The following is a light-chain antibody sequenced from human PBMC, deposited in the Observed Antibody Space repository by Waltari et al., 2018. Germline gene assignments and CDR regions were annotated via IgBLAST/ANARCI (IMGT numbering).Light chain of an antibody. CDR3: QQYNKLPVT. Sequence: DIQLTQSPSALSASVGDRITIACRASQSAYLNLAWYQQKQGKAPKVLVHKASKLENGVPSRVSGSGSETEFTFTISSLQPDDFATYYCQQYNKLPVTFGGGTRVDVK. V-gene: IGKV1-5*03. CDR1: QSAYLN. J-gene: IGKJ4*01. CDR2: KAS.